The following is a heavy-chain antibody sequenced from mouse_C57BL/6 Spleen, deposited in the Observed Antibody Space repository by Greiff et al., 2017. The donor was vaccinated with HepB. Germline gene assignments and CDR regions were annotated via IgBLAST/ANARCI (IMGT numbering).Heavy chain of an antibody. CDR3: AGGGYDDY. Sequence: QVQLKESGAELVRPGASVKLSCKASGYTFTDYYINWVKQRPGQGLEWIARIYPGSGNTYYNEKFKGKATLTAEKSSSTAYMQLSSLTSEDSAVYFCAGGGYDDYWGQGTTLTVSS. CDR1: GYTFTDYY. V-gene: IGHV1-76*01. CDR2: IYPGSGNT. D-gene: IGHD2-2*01. J-gene: IGHJ2*01.